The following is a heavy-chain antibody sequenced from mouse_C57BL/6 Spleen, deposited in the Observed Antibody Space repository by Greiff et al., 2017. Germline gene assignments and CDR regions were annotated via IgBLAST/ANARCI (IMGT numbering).Heavy chain of an antibody. CDR3: ARGLRRREYYFDY. CDR2: INPNNGGT. Sequence: VQLQQSGPELVKPGASVKIPCKASGYTFTDYNMDWVKQSHGKSLEWIGDINPNNGGTIYNQKFKGKATLTVDKSSSTAYMELRSLTSEDTAVYYCARGLRRREYYFDYWGQGTTLTVSS. V-gene: IGHV1-18*01. CDR1: GYTFTDYN. J-gene: IGHJ2*01. D-gene: IGHD2-2*01.